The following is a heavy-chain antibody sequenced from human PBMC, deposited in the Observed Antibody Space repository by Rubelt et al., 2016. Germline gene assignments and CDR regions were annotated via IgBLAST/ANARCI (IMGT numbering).Heavy chain of an antibody. Sequence: QVQLVQSGAEVKKPGASVKVSCKVSGYTLTELSMHWVRQAPGKGLEWMGGFDPEDGETIYAQKFQGRGTITRDTSASTAYMELSSLRSEDTAVYYCARGDIVVVVAASNPLDYWGQGTLVTVSS. CDR3: ARGDIVVVVAASNPLDY. CDR2: FDPEDGET. D-gene: IGHD2-15*01. CDR1: GYTLTELS. V-gene: IGHV1-24*01. J-gene: IGHJ4*02.